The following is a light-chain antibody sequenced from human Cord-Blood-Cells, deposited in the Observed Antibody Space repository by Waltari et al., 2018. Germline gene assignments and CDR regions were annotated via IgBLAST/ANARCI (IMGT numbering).Light chain of an antibody. CDR1: QSVSSN. J-gene: IGKJ1*01. CDR2: GAS. CDR3: QQYNNWPRWT. Sequence: EIVMTQSPATLSVSPGERATLSCRASQSVSSNLAWYQQKPGQAPRLLIYGASTRTTGIPARFSGSGSETEFTLTISSLQSEDFAVYYCQQYNNWPRWTFGQGTKVEIK. V-gene: IGKV3-15*01.